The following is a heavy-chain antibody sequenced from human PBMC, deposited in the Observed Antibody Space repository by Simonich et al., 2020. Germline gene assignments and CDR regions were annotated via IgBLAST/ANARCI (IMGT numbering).Heavy chain of an antibody. J-gene: IGHJ4*02. CDR3: ARKRFLEWFFDY. CDR2: ISSSRSYI. D-gene: IGHD3-3*01. Sequence: EVQLVESGGGLVKPGGSLRLSCAASGFTFSSYSMNWVRQAPGNGMDWVSSISSSRSYIYYADSGKGRFTISRDNAKNSLYLQMNSLRAEDTAVYYCARKRFLEWFFDYWGQGTLVTVSS. CDR1: GFTFSSYS. V-gene: IGHV3-21*01.